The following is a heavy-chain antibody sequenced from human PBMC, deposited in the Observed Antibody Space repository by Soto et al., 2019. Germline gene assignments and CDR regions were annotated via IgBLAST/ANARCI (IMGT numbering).Heavy chain of an antibody. CDR1: GFTFSNAW. J-gene: IGHJ4*02. D-gene: IGHD3-16*02. CDR3: TTHSLYYDYIWGSYRYDFDY. V-gene: IGHV3-15*01. CDR2: IKSKTDGGTT. Sequence: GGSLRLSCAASGFTFSNAWMSWVRQAPGKGLEWVGRIKSKTDGGTTDYAAPVKGRFTISRDDSKNTLYLQMNSLKTEDTAVYYCTTHSLYYDYIWGSYRYDFDYWGQGTLVTVSS.